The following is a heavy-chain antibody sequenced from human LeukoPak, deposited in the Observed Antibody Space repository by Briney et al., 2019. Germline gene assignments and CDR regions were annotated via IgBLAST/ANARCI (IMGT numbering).Heavy chain of an antibody. Sequence: GGSLRLSCAASGFNFNDAAMTWVRQAPGKGLEWVSLIASSGRNTYYTDSVRGRFTISRDNSKKTLSLQMNSLRVEDTAIYYCAKDIQLSAWGLGTMVTVSS. CDR1: GFNFNDAA. D-gene: IGHD5-24*01. J-gene: IGHJ3*01. CDR3: AKDIQLSA. CDR2: IASSGRNT. V-gene: IGHV3-23*01.